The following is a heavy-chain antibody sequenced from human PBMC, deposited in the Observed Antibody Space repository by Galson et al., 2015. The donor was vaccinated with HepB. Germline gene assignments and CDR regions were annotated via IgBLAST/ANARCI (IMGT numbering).Heavy chain of an antibody. D-gene: IGHD2-2*01. CDR1: GYTFTGFY. CDR3: ARGPPARVLVPAAILH. Sequence: SVKVSCKASGYTFTGFYIHWVRQAPGQGLEWMGWINPNSGGTNYAQKFQDWVTMTRDTSINTAYMELNRLKSGDTAVYYCARGPPARVLVPAAILHWGQGTLVTVSS. J-gene: IGHJ4*02. V-gene: IGHV1-2*04. CDR2: INPNSGGT.